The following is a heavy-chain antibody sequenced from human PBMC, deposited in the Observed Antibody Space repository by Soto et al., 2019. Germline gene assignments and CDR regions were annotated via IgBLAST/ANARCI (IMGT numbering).Heavy chain of an antibody. CDR1: GYTFTGYY. CDR2: INPNSGGT. CDR3: ARDRGGRWQLDSWFDP. Sequence: ASVKVSCKASGYTFTGYYMHWVRQAPGQGLEWMGWINPNSGGTNYAQKFQGRVTMTRDTSISTAYMELSRLRSDDTAVYYCARDRGGRWQLDSWFDPWGQGTLVTVSS. D-gene: IGHD6-6*01. V-gene: IGHV1-2*02. J-gene: IGHJ5*02.